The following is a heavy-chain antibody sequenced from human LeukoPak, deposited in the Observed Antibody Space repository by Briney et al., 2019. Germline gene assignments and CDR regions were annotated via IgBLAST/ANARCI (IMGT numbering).Heavy chain of an antibody. CDR2: IYTSGST. J-gene: IGHJ4*02. CDR3: GRLSLKEGYAVSR. Sequence: SETLSLTCTVSGGSISSYYWSWIRQPPGKGLEWIGYIYTSGSTNYNPSLKSRVTISVDTSKNQFSLKLSSVTAADTAVYYCGRLSLKEGYAVSRWGQGTLVTVSS. CDR1: GGSISSYY. D-gene: IGHD5-12*01. V-gene: IGHV4-4*09.